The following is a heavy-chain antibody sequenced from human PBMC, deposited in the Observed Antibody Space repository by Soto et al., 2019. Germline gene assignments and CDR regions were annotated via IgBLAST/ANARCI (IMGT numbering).Heavy chain of an antibody. CDR2: ISGSGGST. CDR3: AKIKTGTPPTSYYHYMDV. V-gene: IGHV3-23*01. D-gene: IGHD1-7*01. Sequence: GGSLRLSCAASGFTFSTYTMNWVRQAPGKGLEWVSAISGSGGSTYYADSVKGRFTISRDNSKNTLYLQMNSLRAEDTAVYYFAKIKTGTPPTSYYHYMDVGGKGTTVTVSS. CDR1: GFTFSTYT. J-gene: IGHJ6*03.